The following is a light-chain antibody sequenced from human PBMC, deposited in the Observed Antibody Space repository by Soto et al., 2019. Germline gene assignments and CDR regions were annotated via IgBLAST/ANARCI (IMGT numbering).Light chain of an antibody. CDR3: QQYGSSPFT. V-gene: IGKV3-20*01. J-gene: IGKJ3*01. CDR2: GSY. Sequence: EIVLTQSPATLSLSPGEGATLSCRASQNVSSRYLAWYQQIPGQAPRLLIFGSYSRPTGIPDRFSGSGSGTDFTLTISRLQPEDFAVYYCQQYGSSPFTFGPGTRLEI. CDR1: QNVSSRY.